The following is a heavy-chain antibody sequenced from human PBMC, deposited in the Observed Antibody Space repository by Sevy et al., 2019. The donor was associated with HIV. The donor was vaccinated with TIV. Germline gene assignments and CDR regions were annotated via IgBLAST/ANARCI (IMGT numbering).Heavy chain of an antibody. CDR1: GFTFSSYG. CDR3: ARGANYYDSSGSQPNFDY. V-gene: IGHV3-33*01. D-gene: IGHD3-22*01. Sequence: GGSLRLSCAASGFTFSSYGMHWVRQAPGKGLEWVALIWYDGSSKYYADSVKGRFTLSRDNSKKTLYLQMNSLRAEDTAVYYCARGANYYDSSGSQPNFDYWGQGTLVTVSS. CDR2: IWYDGSSK. J-gene: IGHJ4*02.